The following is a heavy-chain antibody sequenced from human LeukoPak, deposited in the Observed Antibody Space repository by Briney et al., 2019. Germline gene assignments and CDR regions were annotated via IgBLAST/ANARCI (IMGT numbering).Heavy chain of an antibody. CDR1: GFTFSYYW. D-gene: IGHD3-22*01. CDR2: IKQDGSEK. CDR3: ARDRGTYYYDTTSHYDAFDI. J-gene: IGHJ3*02. Sequence: GGSLRLSCAASGFTFSYYWMSWVRQAPGKGLEWVANIKQDGSEKYYVDSVKGRFTISRDDAKNSLYLQMNSLRAEDTAAYYCARDRGTYYYDTTSHYDAFDIWGQGTKVTVSS. V-gene: IGHV3-7*01.